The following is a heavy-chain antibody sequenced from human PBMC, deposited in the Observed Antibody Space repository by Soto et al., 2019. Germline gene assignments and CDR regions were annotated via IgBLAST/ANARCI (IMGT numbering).Heavy chain of an antibody. CDR2: ISYNGRNK. CDR1: GFTFSFYA. D-gene: IGHD3-16*01. J-gene: IGHJ4*02. Sequence: GVLRLSCAASGFTFSFYAMHWVRQAPGKGLEWVAVISYNGRNKHYVDSVKGRFTISRDNSQDTLYLQMDSLRPDDTAVYYCARQAKIGDRSQFYFDSWGQGTLVTVSS. V-gene: IGHV3-30*04. CDR3: ARQAKIGDRSQFYFDS.